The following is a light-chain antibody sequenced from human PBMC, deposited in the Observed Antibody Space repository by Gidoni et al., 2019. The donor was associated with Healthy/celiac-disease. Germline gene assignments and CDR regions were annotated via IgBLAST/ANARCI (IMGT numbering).Light chain of an antibody. CDR1: QSISSY. CDR2: AAS. CDR3: QQSYSTPQVT. J-gene: IGKJ4*01. V-gene: IGKV1-39*01. Sequence: DIQMTQSPSSLSASVGDRVTITCRASQSISSYLNWYQQKPGKAPKLLIYAASSLQSGVPSRFSGSGSGTDFTLTISSLQPEDFATYYCQQSYSTPQVTFXGXTKVXIK.